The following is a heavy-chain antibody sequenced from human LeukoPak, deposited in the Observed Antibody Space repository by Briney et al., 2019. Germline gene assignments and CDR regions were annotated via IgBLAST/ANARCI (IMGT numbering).Heavy chain of an antibody. CDR1: GGTFSSYA. V-gene: IGHV1-69*13. CDR3: ARETTGYCSGGSCYNAFDI. D-gene: IGHD2-15*01. J-gene: IGHJ3*02. Sequence: SVKVSCKASGGTFSSYAISWVRQAPGQGLEWMGGIIPIFGTANYAQKFQGRVTITADESTSTAYMELSSPRSEDTAVYYCARETTGYCSGGSCYNAFDIWGQGTMVTVSS. CDR2: IIPIFGTA.